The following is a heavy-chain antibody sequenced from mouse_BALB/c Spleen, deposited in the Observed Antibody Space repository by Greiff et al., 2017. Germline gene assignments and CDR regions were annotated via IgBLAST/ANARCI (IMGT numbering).Heavy chain of an antibody. D-gene: IGHD1-1*01. V-gene: IGHV5-17*02. CDR1: GFTFSSFG. CDR2: ISSGSSTI. CDR3: ARSNYYGSRGAMDY. Sequence: EVQRVESGGGLVQPGGSRKLSCAASGFTFSSFGMHWVRQAPEKGLEWVAYISSGSSTIYYADTVKGRFTISRDNPKNTLFLQMTSLRSEDTAMYYCARSNYYGSRGAMDYWGQGTSVTVSS. J-gene: IGHJ4*01.